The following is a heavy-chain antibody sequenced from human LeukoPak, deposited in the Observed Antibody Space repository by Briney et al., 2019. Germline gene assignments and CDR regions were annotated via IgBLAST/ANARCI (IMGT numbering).Heavy chain of an antibody. J-gene: IGHJ4*02. D-gene: IGHD1-7*01. V-gene: IGHV4-39*07. Sequence: SETLSLTCTVSGDSISSSSYYWGWIRQPPGKGLEWIGTIFYSGDTYYNPSLKSRITIPVDTSKNQFSLKLSSVTAADTAVYYCARSYNWNFIDYWGQGTLVTVSS. CDR2: IFYSGDT. CDR1: GDSISSSSYY. CDR3: ARSYNWNFIDY.